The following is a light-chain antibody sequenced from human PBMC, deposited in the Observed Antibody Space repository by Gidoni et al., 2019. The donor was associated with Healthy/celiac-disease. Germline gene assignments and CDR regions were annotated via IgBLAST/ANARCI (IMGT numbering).Light chain of an antibody. V-gene: IGLV1-47*02. CDR2: SNN. Sequence: QSVLTQPLSASGTPGQRVTISCSGSSSNIGSNYVYWYQQLPGTAPKLLIHSNNQRPSGVPDRFSGSKSGTSASLAISGLRSEDEADYYCAAWDDSLSGLVFGGGTKVTVL. J-gene: IGLJ3*02. CDR1: SSNIGSNY. CDR3: AAWDDSLSGLV.